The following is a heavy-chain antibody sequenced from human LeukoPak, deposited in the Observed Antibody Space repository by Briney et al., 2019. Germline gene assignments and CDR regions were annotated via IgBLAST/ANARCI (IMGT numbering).Heavy chain of an antibody. CDR2: ISSSGSTI. CDR3: ARVNGYYGSGSCFDY. J-gene: IGHJ4*02. D-gene: IGHD3-10*01. Sequence: GGSLRLSCAASGFTFSSYWMSWVRQAPGKGLEWVSYISSSGSTIYYADSVKGRFTISRDNAKNSLDLQMNSLRGEDMAVYYCARVNGYYGSGSCFDYWGQGTLVTVSS. V-gene: IGHV3-48*04. CDR1: GFTFSSYW.